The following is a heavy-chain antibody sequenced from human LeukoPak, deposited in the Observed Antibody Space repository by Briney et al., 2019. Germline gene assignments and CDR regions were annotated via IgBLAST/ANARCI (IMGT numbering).Heavy chain of an antibody. Sequence: GGSLRLSCAASGFTFDDYGMSWVRQAPGKGLEWVSGINWNGGSTGYADSVKGRFTISRDNAKNSLYLQMNSLRAEDTAVYYCAELGITMIGGVWGKGTTITISS. CDR1: GFTFDDYG. V-gene: IGHV3-20*04. D-gene: IGHD3-10*02. CDR2: INWNGGST. J-gene: IGHJ6*04. CDR3: AELGITMIGGV.